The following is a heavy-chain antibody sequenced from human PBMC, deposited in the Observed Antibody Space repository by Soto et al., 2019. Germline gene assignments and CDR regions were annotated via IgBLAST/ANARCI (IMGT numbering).Heavy chain of an antibody. J-gene: IGHJ6*03. CDR1: GFTFSDYY. D-gene: IGHD1-1*01. CDR3: ARVNWNPVQYYYYMDV. Sequence: PGGSLRLSCAASGFTFSDYYMSWIRQAPGKGLEWVSYISSSGSTIYYADSVKGRFTISRDNAKNSLYLQMNSLRAEDTAVYYCARVNWNPVQYYYYMDVWGKGTTVTVSS. V-gene: IGHV3-11*01. CDR2: ISSSGSTI.